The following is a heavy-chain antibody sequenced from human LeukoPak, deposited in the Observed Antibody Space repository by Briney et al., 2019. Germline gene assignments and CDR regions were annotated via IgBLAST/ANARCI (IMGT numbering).Heavy chain of an antibody. CDR1: GFTFSSYS. V-gene: IGHV3-21*01. Sequence: GGSLRLSCAASGFTFSSYSMNWVRQAPGKGLEWVSSISSSSSYIYYADSVKGRFTISRDNAKNSLYLQMNSLRAEDTAVYYCARDPIVVVPAGNYYYGMDVWGQGTTVTVSS. CDR3: ARDPIVVVPAGNYYYGMDV. D-gene: IGHD2-2*01. J-gene: IGHJ6*02. CDR2: ISSSSSYI.